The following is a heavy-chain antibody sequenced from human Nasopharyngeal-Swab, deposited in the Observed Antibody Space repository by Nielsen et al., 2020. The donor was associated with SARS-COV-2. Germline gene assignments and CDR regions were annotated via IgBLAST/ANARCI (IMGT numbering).Heavy chain of an antibody. D-gene: IGHD1-26*01. V-gene: IGHV1-46*01. CDR2: INPSGGST. CDR3: ARIEGVGATDY. CDR1: GYTFTSYY. Sequence: ASVKVSCKASGYTFTSYYMHWVRQAPGQGLEWMGIINPSGGSTSYAQKFQGRVTMTRDTSTSTVYLELSSLRSEDTAVYYCARIEGVGATDYWGQGTLVTVSS. J-gene: IGHJ4*02.